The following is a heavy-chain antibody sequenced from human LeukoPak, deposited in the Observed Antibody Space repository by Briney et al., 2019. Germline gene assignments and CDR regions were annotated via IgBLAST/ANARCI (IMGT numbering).Heavy chain of an antibody. Sequence: GGSLRLSCAASGFTFSSYGMHWVRQAPGKGLEWVAVIWYDGSNKYYADSVKGRFTISRDNSKNTLYLQMNSLRAEDMAVYYCARGAAAYYDFWSGYYSDYWGQGTLVTVSS. CDR2: IWYDGSNK. J-gene: IGHJ4*02. CDR3: ARGAAAYYDFWSGYYSDY. D-gene: IGHD3-3*01. CDR1: GFTFSSYG. V-gene: IGHV3-33*01.